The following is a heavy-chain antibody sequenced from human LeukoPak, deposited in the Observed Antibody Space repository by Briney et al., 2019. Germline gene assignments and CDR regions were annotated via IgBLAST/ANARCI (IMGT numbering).Heavy chain of an antibody. Sequence: PSETLSLTCTVSGGSVSSGSYYWSWIRQPPGKGLEWIGYIYYSGSTNYNPSLKSRVTISVDTSKNQFSLKLSSVTAADTAVYYCARDVGYYDSSGYTRYYGMDVWGQGTTVTVSS. J-gene: IGHJ6*02. CDR1: GGSVSSGSYY. CDR2: IYYSGST. V-gene: IGHV4-61*01. CDR3: ARDVGYYDSSGYTRYYGMDV. D-gene: IGHD3-22*01.